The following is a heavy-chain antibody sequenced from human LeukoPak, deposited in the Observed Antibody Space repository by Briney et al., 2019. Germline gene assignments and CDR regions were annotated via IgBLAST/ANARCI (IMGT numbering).Heavy chain of an antibody. Sequence: SETLSLTCTVSGGSISSYYCSWIRQPPGKGLEWIGYIYYTGSTNYNPSLKSRVTISVDTSKNQFSLKLNSVTAADTAVYYCARESWRGYFDPWGQGTLVTVSS. CDR1: GGSISSYY. D-gene: IGHD3-10*01. V-gene: IGHV4-59*12. CDR2: IYYTGST. CDR3: ARESWRGYFDP. J-gene: IGHJ4*02.